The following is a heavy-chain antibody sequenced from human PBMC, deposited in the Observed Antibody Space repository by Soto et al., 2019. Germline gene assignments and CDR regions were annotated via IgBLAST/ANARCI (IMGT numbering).Heavy chain of an antibody. CDR1: GFIFSNYW. Sequence: EVQVVESGGGLVQPGGSLRLSCVGSGFIFSNYWMTWVRQAPVKGLEWVANIKEDGSEKHYVDSVNGRFTISRDNARKSLYGQMDMLRAEDTALYSCAGGVRTVSPYNLFDPWAREPWSPSPQ. CDR3: AGGVRTVSPYNLFDP. D-gene: IGHD2-21*02. J-gene: IGHJ5*02. CDR2: IKEDGSEK. V-gene: IGHV3-7*03.